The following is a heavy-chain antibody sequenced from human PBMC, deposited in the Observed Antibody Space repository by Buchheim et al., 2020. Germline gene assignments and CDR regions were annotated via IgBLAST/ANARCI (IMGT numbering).Heavy chain of an antibody. Sequence: QVQLVQSGAEVKKPGSSVKVSCKASGGTFSSYAISWVRQAPGQGLEWMGRIIPILGIANYAQKFQGRVTITADKSTSTAYMELSSLRSEDTAVYYCASTSEYYGSGSYYNPFRSWGQGTL. V-gene: IGHV1-69*04. CDR1: GGTFSSYA. CDR2: IIPILGIA. D-gene: IGHD3-10*01. J-gene: IGHJ5*02. CDR3: ASTSEYYGSGSYYNPFRS.